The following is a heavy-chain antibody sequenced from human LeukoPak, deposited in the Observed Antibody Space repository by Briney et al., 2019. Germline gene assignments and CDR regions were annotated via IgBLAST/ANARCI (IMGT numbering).Heavy chain of an antibody. V-gene: IGHV4-59*01. J-gene: IGHJ4*02. CDR2: ISYSGST. D-gene: IGHD1-26*01. Sequence: SETLSLTCTVSGGSISTYYWSWIRQPPGKGLEWIAYISYSGSTNSHPSLKSRVTISLDTSKNQFSLKLSSVTAADTAVYYCARGEWDLLFDYWGQGTLVTVSS. CDR3: ARGEWDLLFDY. CDR1: GGSISTYY.